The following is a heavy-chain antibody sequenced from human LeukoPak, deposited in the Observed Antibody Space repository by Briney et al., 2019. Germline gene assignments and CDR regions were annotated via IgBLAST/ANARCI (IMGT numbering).Heavy chain of an antibody. CDR2: ISGSRNNT. CDR1: GFTFSSYA. Sequence: GGSLRLSCAASGFTFSSYAMAWVRQAPGRGLEWVSAISGSRNNTYYADSVKGRFTISRDNSKNTLYLQMNSLRAEDTAVYYCAKWGCSGGSCYPFDYWGQGTLVTVSS. D-gene: IGHD2-15*01. V-gene: IGHV3-23*01. J-gene: IGHJ4*02. CDR3: AKWGCSGGSCYPFDY.